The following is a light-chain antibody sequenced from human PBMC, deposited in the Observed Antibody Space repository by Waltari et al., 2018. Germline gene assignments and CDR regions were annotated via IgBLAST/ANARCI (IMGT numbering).Light chain of an antibody. Sequence: DIVMTQSPDSLAVSLGERATINCKSSQSVLSSSNNKNYLTWYPQKPGQPPKLLIYWASIRESGVPDRFSGSGSGTDFTLTISSLQAEDVAVYYCQQYYSTPPITFGQGTRLEIK. CDR2: WAS. CDR3: QQYYSTPPIT. V-gene: IGKV4-1*01. J-gene: IGKJ5*01. CDR1: QSVLSSSNNKNY.